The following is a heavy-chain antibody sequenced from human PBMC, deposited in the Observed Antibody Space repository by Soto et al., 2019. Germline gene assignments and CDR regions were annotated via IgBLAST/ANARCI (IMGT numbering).Heavy chain of an antibody. CDR2: IYYSGST. CDR1: GGSISSGGYY. CDR3: AASSSDAFDI. V-gene: IGHV4-31*03. Sequence: SETLSLTCTVSGGSISSGGYYWSWIRQHPGKGLERIGYIYYSGSTYYNPSLKSRVTISVDTSKNQFSLKLSSVTAADTAVYYCAASSSDAFDIWGQGTMVTVSS. D-gene: IGHD6-6*01. J-gene: IGHJ3*02.